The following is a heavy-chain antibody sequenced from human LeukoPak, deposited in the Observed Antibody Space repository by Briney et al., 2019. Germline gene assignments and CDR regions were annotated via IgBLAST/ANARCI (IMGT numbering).Heavy chain of an antibody. CDR1: GGTFSSYA. V-gene: IGHV1-69*13. D-gene: IGHD4-17*01. J-gene: IGHJ4*02. Sequence: GASVKVSCKASGGTFSSYAIRWVRQAPGQGLEWMGGIIPIFGTANYAQKFQGRVTITEDESTSTAYMELSSLRSEDTAVYYCARDGGDDYGDPQYYFDYWGQGTLVTVSS. CDR2: IIPIFGTA. CDR3: ARDGGDDYGDPQYYFDY.